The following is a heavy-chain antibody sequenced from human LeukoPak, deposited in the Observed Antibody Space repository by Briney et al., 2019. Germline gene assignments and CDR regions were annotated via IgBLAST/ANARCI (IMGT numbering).Heavy chain of an antibody. V-gene: IGHV4-31*11. CDR2: IYHDGST. J-gene: IGHJ4*02. CDR3: AREGRGYSYGPTY. D-gene: IGHD5-18*01. Sequence: PAQTLSLTCAVSGGSISSGGYYWSWIRQHPGKGLEWIGYIYHDGSTYYNPSPKSRVTLSVDTSKKQFSLRLSSVTAADTAVYYCAREGRGYSYGPTYWGQGTLVTVSS. CDR1: GGSISSGGYY.